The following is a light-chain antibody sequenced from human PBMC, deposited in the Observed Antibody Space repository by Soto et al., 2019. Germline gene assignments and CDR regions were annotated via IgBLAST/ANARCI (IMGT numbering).Light chain of an antibody. J-gene: IGKJ1*01. CDR1: QTVSSGF. Sequence: EIVLTQSPGTLSVSPGERATVSCRASQTVSSGFLAWYQQKVGQAPRLLIYGASTRATGIPDRFSGSGSGTDFTLIISRLEPEDFAVYYCQQYGSSPRTFGQGTKVDIK. V-gene: IGKV3-20*01. CDR2: GAS. CDR3: QQYGSSPRT.